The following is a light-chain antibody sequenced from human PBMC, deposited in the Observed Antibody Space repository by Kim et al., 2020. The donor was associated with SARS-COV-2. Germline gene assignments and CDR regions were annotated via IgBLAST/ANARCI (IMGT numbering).Light chain of an antibody. CDR3: QHYSRFPYT. J-gene: IGKJ2*01. CDR2: LAS. Sequence: DIQMTQSPSTLSASVGDIVTITCRASQTISTWLAWYQQKPGKAPNLLIYLASTLESGVPSRFIGSGSGTEFTLTIDSLQPDDFATYYCQHYSRFPYTCGQGTKLEI. CDR1: QTISTW. V-gene: IGKV1-5*03.